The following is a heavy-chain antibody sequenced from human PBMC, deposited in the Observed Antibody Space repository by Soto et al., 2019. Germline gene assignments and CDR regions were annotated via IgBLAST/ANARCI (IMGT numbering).Heavy chain of an antibody. Sequence: EVRLVESGGGLVQPGGSLRLSCAASGFTFSTYWMHWVRQAPGKGLVWVSRINGDGTTTQYADSVKGRFTISRDNAKNTLYLQMNTLRGDDTAMYYCASIPMVRGRSDYWGQGTLVTVSS. CDR1: GFTFSTYW. CDR2: INGDGTTT. CDR3: ASIPMVRGRSDY. V-gene: IGHV3-74*02. D-gene: IGHD3-10*01. J-gene: IGHJ4*02.